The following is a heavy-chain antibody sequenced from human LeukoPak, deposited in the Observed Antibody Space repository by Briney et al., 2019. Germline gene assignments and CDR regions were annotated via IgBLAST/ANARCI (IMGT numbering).Heavy chain of an antibody. V-gene: IGHV4-30-4*01. Sequence: PSETLSLTCTVSGGSISSGDYYWSWIRQPPGKGLEWIGYIYYSGSTYYNPSLKSRVTISVDTSKNQFSLKLCSVTAADTAVYYCARRRPQMGSPWWADAFDIWGQGTMVTVSS. CDR2: IYYSGST. CDR1: GGSISSGDYY. J-gene: IGHJ3*02. CDR3: ARRRPQMGSPWWADAFDI. D-gene: IGHD2-8*02.